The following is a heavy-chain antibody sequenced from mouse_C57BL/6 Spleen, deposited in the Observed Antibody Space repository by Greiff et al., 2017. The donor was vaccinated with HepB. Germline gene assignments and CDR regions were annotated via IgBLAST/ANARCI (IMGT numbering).Heavy chain of an antibody. D-gene: IGHD1-1*01. Sequence: EVQLMESEGGLVQPGSSMKLSCTASGFTFSDYYMAWVRQVPEKGLEWVANINYDGSSTYYLDSLKSRFIISRDNAKNILYLQMSSLKSEDTATYYCARGGPHYYGSSYDFDYWGQGTTLTVSS. J-gene: IGHJ2*01. V-gene: IGHV5-16*01. CDR3: ARGGPHYYGSSYDFDY. CDR2: INYDGSST. CDR1: GFTFSDYY.